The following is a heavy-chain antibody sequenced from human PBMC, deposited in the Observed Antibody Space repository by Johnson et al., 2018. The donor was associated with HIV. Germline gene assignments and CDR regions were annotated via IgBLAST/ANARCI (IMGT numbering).Heavy chain of an antibody. V-gene: IGHV3-30*19. J-gene: IGHJ3*02. CDR3: ASLGLDLLVKAPLSVVFDAFDI. Sequence: MQLVESGGGVVQPGRSLRLSCVASGFTITTYGMHWVRQAPGKGLEWVAVIWYDGSNKYYADSVKGRFTISRDNSKNTLYLQMNSLRAEDTAVYYCASLGLDLLVKAPLSVVFDAFDIWGQGTMVTVSS. D-gene: IGHD3-16*01. CDR1: GFTITTYG. CDR2: IWYDGSNK.